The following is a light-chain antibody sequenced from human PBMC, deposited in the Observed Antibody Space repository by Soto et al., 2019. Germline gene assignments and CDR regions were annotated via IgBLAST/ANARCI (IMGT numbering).Light chain of an antibody. V-gene: IGKV3D-15*01. J-gene: IGKJ1*01. CDR2: GAS. CDR3: QQNNSYST. CDR1: QSVSSN. Sequence: EIVMTQSPATLSVSPWERATLFCRASQSVSSNLAWYQQKPGQAPRLLIYGASSRATGIPDRFSGSGSGTEFTLTISSLQPDDFATYYCQQNNSYSTFGQGTKVDIK.